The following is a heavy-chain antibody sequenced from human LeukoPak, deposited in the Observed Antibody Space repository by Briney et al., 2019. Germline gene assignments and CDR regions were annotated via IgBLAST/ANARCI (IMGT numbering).Heavy chain of an antibody. CDR1: GFTFSSYG. CDR2: TRYDGSNK. D-gene: IGHD1-26*01. J-gene: IGHJ4*02. Sequence: GESLRLSCAASGFTFSSYGMHWVRQAPGKGLEWVAFTRYDGSNKYYADSVKGRFTISRDNSKNTLYLQMNSLRAEDTAVYYCAKDSKTYSGSYGVDYWGQGTLVTVSS. V-gene: IGHV3-30*02. CDR3: AKDSKTYSGSYGVDY.